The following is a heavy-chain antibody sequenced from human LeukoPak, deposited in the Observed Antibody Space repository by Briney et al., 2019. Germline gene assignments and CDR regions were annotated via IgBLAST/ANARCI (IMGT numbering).Heavy chain of an antibody. Sequence: ASVKVSCKASGYIFTSYSMHWVRRAPGQGVGWMGVINPSGGTTNYAQKFQGRVTMTRDTSTSTVYMDLSSLRSEDTAVYYCARDLSHRYYHSTGYAFDYWGQGTLVTVSS. CDR2: INPSGGTT. J-gene: IGHJ4*02. CDR3: ARDLSHRYYHSTGYAFDY. D-gene: IGHD3-22*01. CDR1: GYIFTSYS. V-gene: IGHV1-46*01.